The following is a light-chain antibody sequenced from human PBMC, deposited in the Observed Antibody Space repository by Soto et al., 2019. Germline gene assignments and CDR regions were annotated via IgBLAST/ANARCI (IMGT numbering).Light chain of an antibody. CDR2: SNN. CDR1: SSNIGSNY. CDR3: AAWDDSLSGWV. Sequence: QPVLTQPPSASGTPGQRVTISCSGSSSNIGSNYVYWYQQLPGPAPKLLIYSNNQRPSGVHDQFSGPKSGTSASLAISGLRSEDEADYYWAAWDDSLSGWVFGGGTKLTVL. J-gene: IGLJ3*02. V-gene: IGLV1-47*02.